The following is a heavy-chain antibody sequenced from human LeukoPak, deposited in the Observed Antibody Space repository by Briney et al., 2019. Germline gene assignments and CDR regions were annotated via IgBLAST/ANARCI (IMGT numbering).Heavy chain of an antibody. CDR1: GYTFTNNY. D-gene: IGHD3-3*01. J-gene: IGHJ1*01. V-gene: IGHV1-8*02. CDR3: ARGLPKAVFGMVIED. Sequence: ASVKVSCKASGYTFTNNYLHWVRQATGQGLEWMGWMNTNSGNTGYSQNFQGRVTMTRDTSISTAYMELSSLMSEDTAVYYCARGLPKAVFGMVIEDWGQGTLVTVSS. CDR2: MNTNSGNT.